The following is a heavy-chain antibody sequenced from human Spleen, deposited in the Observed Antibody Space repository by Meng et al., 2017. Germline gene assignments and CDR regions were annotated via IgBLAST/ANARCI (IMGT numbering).Heavy chain of an antibody. Sequence: KVSCKGSGYRFSTYWIGWVRQMPGKGLEWMGIIYPGDSDPRYSPSFQGQVTLSADKSFSAAYLQWSSLKASDTAMYYCARRSGPEDAFDIWGQGTMVTVSS. CDR2: IYPGDSDP. CDR3: ARRSGPEDAFDI. V-gene: IGHV5-51*01. CDR1: GYRFSTYW. J-gene: IGHJ3*02. D-gene: IGHD1-14*01.